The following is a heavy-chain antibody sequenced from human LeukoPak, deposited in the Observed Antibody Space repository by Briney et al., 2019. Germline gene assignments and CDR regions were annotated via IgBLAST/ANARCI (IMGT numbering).Heavy chain of an antibody. Sequence: SETLSLTCTVSGGSISSYYWSWIRQPPGKGLEWIGYIYYSGSTNYNPSLKSRVTISVDTSKNQFSLKLSSVTAADPAVYYCARHYGSGSFDYWGQGTLVTVSS. CDR1: GGSISSYY. D-gene: IGHD3-10*01. CDR3: ARHYGSGSFDY. V-gene: IGHV4-59*08. CDR2: IYYSGST. J-gene: IGHJ4*02.